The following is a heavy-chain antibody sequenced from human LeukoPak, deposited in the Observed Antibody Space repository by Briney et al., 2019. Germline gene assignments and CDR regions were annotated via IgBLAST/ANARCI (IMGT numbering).Heavy chain of an antibody. Sequence: GGSLRLSCVGSGFIFRSYGMTWVRQAPGKGLEWVSSITANGDATYYADSVKGRFTISRDNSKSSLYLQMSSLRAEDTAVYYCATCGVIVRSEYIDYCGQGALAAASS. CDR2: ITANGDAT. CDR1: GFIFRSYG. CDR3: ATCGVIVRSEYIDY. J-gene: IGHJ4*02. V-gene: IGHV3-23*01. D-gene: IGHD3-3*01.